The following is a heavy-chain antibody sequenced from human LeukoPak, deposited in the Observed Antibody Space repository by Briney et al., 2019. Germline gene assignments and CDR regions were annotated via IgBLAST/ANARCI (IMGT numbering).Heavy chain of an antibody. CDR2: INHSGST. CDR1: GGSFSGYH. CDR3: AGQGRPGFASGY. Sequence: SETLSLTCAVYGGSFSGYHWSWIRQPPGKGLGWIGEINPTGVTEWIGEINHSGSTNYNPSLKSRVTISADTSKNQFSLKLSSVTAADTAVYYCAGQGRPGFASGYWGQGTLVTVSS. V-gene: IGHV4-34*01. D-gene: IGHD3-10*01. J-gene: IGHJ4*02.